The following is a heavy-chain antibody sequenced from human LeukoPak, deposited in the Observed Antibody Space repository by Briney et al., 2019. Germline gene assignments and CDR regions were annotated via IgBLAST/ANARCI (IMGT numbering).Heavy chain of an antibody. V-gene: IGHV1-2*02. CDR3: ARDIGVWDEKTFDY. CDR1: GYTFTDYY. J-gene: IGHJ4*02. Sequence: ASVKVSCKPSGYTFTDYYIHWVRQAPGQGLEWMGWISPDSDFTKYAQKFQDRVTLTRDASISTVYMELSRLRSDDTAMYFCARDIGVWDEKTFDYWGQGTLVTVSS. D-gene: IGHD1-26*01. CDR2: ISPDSDFT.